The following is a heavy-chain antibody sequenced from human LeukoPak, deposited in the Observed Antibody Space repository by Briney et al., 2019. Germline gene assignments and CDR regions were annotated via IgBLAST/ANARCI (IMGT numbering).Heavy chain of an antibody. Sequence: ASVKVSCKASGYTFTSYGISWVRQAPGQGLEWMGWISAYNGNTNYAQKLQGRVTMTTDTSTSTAYMELRSLRSEDTAVYYCARDGGSYDILTGYLEVDAFDIWGQGTMVTVSS. CDR3: ARDGGSYDILTGYLEVDAFDI. CDR1: GYTFTSYG. CDR2: ISAYNGNT. J-gene: IGHJ3*02. V-gene: IGHV1-18*01. D-gene: IGHD3-9*01.